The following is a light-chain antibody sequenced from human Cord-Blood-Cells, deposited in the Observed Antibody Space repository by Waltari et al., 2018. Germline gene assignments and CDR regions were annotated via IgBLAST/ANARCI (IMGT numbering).Light chain of an antibody. V-gene: IGKV3-15*01. Sequence: EIVMTQSPATLSVSPGERATLSCRASPSVSSNLAWYQQKPGQAPRLLIYGASTRATGIPARLSGSGSGTEFTLTISSLQSEDFAVYYCQQYNNWPLTFGGGTKVEIK. J-gene: IGKJ4*01. CDR3: QQYNNWPLT. CDR1: PSVSSN. CDR2: GAS.